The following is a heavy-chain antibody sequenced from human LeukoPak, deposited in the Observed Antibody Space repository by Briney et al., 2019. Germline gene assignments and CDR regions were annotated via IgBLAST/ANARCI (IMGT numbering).Heavy chain of an antibody. V-gene: IGHV3-7*03. CDR2: IKQGGREE. Sequence: GGSLRLSCVASEFIYSDYWMSWVRQAPGKGLEWVANIKQGGREEKYVSSVKGRFAISRDDAKSTLYLQMDSLSGDDTAVYYCARDNGGWFDTWGRGTLVTVSS. CDR1: EFIYSDYW. D-gene: IGHD3-10*01. J-gene: IGHJ5*02. CDR3: ARDNGGWFDT.